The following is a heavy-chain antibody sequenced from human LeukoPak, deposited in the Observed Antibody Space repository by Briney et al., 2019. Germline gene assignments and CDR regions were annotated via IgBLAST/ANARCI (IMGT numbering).Heavy chain of an antibody. Sequence: PSETLSLTCTVSGGSISSYYWSWIRQPAGKGLEWIGRIYTSGSTNYNPSLKSRVTMSVDTSKNQFSLKLSSVTAADTAVYYCARGGSGRTTHAFDIWGQGTMVTVSS. CDR2: IYTSGST. CDR3: ARGGSGRTTHAFDI. V-gene: IGHV4-4*07. CDR1: GGSISSYY. D-gene: IGHD3-10*01. J-gene: IGHJ3*02.